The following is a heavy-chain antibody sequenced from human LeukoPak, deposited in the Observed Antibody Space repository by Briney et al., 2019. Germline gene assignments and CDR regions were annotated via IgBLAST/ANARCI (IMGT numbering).Heavy chain of an antibody. CDR1: GFSFSDTW. V-gene: IGHV3-15*07. J-gene: IGHJ4*02. Sequence: RGSLRLSCAASGFSFSDTWMNWVRQAPGKGLEWVGLIKRKTDDGTTDYAAPEKGRFTISRDDSKNTLYLQMNSLKTEDTAVYYCTTQSGAWNFDYWGQGTLVTVSS. D-gene: IGHD1-1*01. CDR2: IKRKTDDGTT. CDR3: TTQSGAWNFDY.